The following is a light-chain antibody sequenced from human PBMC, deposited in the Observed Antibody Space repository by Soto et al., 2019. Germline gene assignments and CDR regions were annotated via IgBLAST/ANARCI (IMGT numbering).Light chain of an antibody. J-gene: IGLJ1*01. CDR1: SSDVGGYNY. Sequence: QLVLTQPASVSGSPGQSITISCTGTSSDVGGYNYVSWYQQHPGKAPKLMIYEVSNRPSGVSNRFSGSKSGNTASLTISGLQAEDEADYYCSSYTSSSIVFGTGTKVTVL. CDR2: EVS. CDR3: SSYTSSSIV. V-gene: IGLV2-14*01.